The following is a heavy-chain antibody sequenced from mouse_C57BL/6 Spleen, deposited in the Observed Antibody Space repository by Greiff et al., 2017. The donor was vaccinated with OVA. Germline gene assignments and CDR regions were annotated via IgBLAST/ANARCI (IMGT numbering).Heavy chain of an antibody. CDR3: AKHGNYGSTFAY. Sequence: VQLQQSGPGLVAPSQSLSITCTVSGFSLTSYGVDWVRQPPGKGLEWLGVIWGGGSTNYNSALMSRLSISKDNSKSQVFLKMNRLQTDDTAMYYCAKHGNYGSTFAYWGQGTLVTVSA. CDR1: GFSLTSYG. V-gene: IGHV2-9*01. D-gene: IGHD1-1*01. CDR2: IWGGGST. J-gene: IGHJ3*01.